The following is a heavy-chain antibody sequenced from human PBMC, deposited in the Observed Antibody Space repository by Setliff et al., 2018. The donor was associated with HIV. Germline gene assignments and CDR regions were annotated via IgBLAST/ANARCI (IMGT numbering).Heavy chain of an antibody. D-gene: IGHD6-19*01. CDR1: GYFISSGYY. J-gene: IGHJ4*02. V-gene: IGHV4-38-2*02. CDR3: ARDRAVADDFDC. Sequence: PSETLSLTCGVSGYFISSGYYWAWIRQSPGKGLEWIGTIYYTGSANYNPSLKSRVTISVDTSKNQTSLKLTSVTAADTAVYFCARDRAVADDFDCWGQGTLVTVSS. CDR2: IYYTGSA.